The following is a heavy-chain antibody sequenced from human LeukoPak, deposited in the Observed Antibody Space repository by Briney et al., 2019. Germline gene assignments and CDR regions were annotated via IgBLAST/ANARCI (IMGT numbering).Heavy chain of an antibody. CDR1: GFTFCSYA. Sequence: GGSLRLSCAAYGFTFCSYAMSWVPQAPGKGLEWVSAINGAGGSTYYADSVKGRFTISRDNSKNTLYLQMKSLRAEDTAVYYCAKACGGSCYGGFDYWGQGTLVTVSS. CDR3: AKACGGSCYGGFDY. V-gene: IGHV3-23*01. D-gene: IGHD2-15*01. J-gene: IGHJ4*02. CDR2: INGAGGST.